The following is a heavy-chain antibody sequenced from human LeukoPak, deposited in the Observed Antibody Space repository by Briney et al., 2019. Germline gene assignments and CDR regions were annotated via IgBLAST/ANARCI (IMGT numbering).Heavy chain of an antibody. CDR1: GYTLTELS. J-gene: IGHJ6*03. Sequence: ASVKVSCKVSGYTLTELSMHWVRQAPGKGLEWMGGFDPEDGETIYAQKFQGRVTMTEDTSTDTAYMELSSLRSEDTAVYYCATYLRGSPTLGNYYYYMDVWGKGTTVTVSS. CDR3: ATYLRGSPTLGNYYYYMDV. V-gene: IGHV1-24*01. CDR2: FDPEDGET. D-gene: IGHD2-15*01.